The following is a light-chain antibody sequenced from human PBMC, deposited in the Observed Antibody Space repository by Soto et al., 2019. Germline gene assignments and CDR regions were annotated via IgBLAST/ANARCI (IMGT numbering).Light chain of an antibody. CDR3: QLYGSSPLYS. Sequence: EIVLTQSPGTLSLSPGERATLSCRTSQTVSSTYLACYQQKRGQAPRLLIYGTSNRATGIPDRFSGSGAGTDFTLTISRLEPEDFSVYHCQLYGSSPLYSFAQGTELEIK. V-gene: IGKV3-20*01. CDR1: QTVSSTY. J-gene: IGKJ2*01. CDR2: GTS.